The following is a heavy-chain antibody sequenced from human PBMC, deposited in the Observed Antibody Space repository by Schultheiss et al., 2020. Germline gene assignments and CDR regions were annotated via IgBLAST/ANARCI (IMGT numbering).Heavy chain of an antibody. CDR2: IVVGSGNT. J-gene: IGHJ5*02. CDR1: GFTFTSSA. CDR3: AAVTRAYCSGGSCYSWGGGKNWFDP. Sequence: SVKVSCKASGFTFTSSAVQWVRQARGQRLEWIGWIVVGSGNTNYAQKFQERVTITRDMSTSTAYMELSSLRSEDTAVYYCAAVTRAYCSGGSCYSWGGGKNWFDPWGQGTLVTVSS. V-gene: IGHV1-58*01. D-gene: IGHD2-15*01.